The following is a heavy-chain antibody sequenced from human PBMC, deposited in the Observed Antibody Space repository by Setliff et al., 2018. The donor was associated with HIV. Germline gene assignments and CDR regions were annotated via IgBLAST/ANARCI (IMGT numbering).Heavy chain of an antibody. CDR3: GAIAAVGTALADY. V-gene: IGHV3-48*01. J-gene: IGHJ4*02. Sequence: LRLSCAASGFTFSSYSMNWVRQAPGKGLEWVSYISSSSSTIYYADSVKGRLTISRDKAKNSLYLQMNSLRAEDTAVYYCGAIAAVGTALADYWGQGTLVTVSS. D-gene: IGHD6-13*01. CDR1: GFTFSSYS. CDR2: ISSSSSTI.